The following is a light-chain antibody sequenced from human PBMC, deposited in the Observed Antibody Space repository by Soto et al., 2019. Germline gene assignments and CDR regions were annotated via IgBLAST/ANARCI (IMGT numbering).Light chain of an antibody. V-gene: IGLV1-51*02. CDR2: ENN. J-gene: IGLJ3*02. CDR1: SSNIGNNY. CDR3: GTWDSSLSAGV. Sequence: QSVXTQPPSVSAAPGQKVTISCSGSSSNIGNNYVSWYQQLPGTAPKLLIYENNKRPSGIPDRFSGSKSGTSATLGITGLQTGDEADYYCGTWDSSLSAGVFGGGTKVTVL.